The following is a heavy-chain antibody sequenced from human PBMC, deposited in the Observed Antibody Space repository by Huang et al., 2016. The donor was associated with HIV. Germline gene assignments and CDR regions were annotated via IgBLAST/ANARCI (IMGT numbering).Heavy chain of an antibody. D-gene: IGHD3-3*01. Sequence: EVQLVESGGGLMQPGGSLRLSCAASGFTFNGHSLHWVRQAPGKGLVLISYISRMSSNIYYADSVKGRFTISRDNAKNSLYLQMNSLRAEDTAVYYCARDNRVSIFGAIMGYYFDYWGQGTLVTISS. CDR3: ARDNRVSIFGAIMGYYFDY. CDR2: ISRMSSNI. V-gene: IGHV3-48*01. CDR1: GFTFNGHS. J-gene: IGHJ4*02.